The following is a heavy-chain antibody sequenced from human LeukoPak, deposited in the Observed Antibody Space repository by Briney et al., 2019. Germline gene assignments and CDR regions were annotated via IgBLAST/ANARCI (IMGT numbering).Heavy chain of an antibody. V-gene: IGHV3-7*01. CDR2: IKQDGYEK. CDR1: GFTFSSTT. CDR3: ARDKIVGPTTLDY. Sequence: SGGSLRLSCVASGFTFSSTTMGWVRQAPGRGLEWVANIKQDGYEKYHVDSVKGRFTISRDNAKNSLYLQMNSLRADDTAVYYCARDKIVGPTTLDYWGQGTLVTVSS. J-gene: IGHJ4*02. D-gene: IGHD1-26*01.